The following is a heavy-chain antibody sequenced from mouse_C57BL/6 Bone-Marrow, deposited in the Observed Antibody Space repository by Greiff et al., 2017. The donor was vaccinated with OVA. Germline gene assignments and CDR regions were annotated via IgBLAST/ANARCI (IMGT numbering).Heavy chain of an antibody. D-gene: IGHD2-4*01. CDR2: INPNNGGT. CDR1: GYTFTDYN. Sequence: VQLKESGPELVKPGASVKIPCKASGYTFTDYNMDWVKQSHGKSLEWIGDINPNNGGTIYNQKFKGKATLTVDKSSSTAYMELRSLTSEDTAVYYCAREGYDYDGDWYFDVWGTGTTVTVSS. J-gene: IGHJ1*03. V-gene: IGHV1-18*01. CDR3: AREGYDYDGDWYFDV.